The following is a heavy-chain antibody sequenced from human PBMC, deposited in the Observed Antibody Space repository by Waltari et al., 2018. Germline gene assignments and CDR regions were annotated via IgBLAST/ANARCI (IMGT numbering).Heavy chain of an antibody. CDR2: ISAYNGNT. J-gene: IGHJ4*02. V-gene: IGHV1-18*01. D-gene: IGHD3-10*01. CDR3: ARDIPYYYGSGTLGYFDY. Sequence: QVQLVQSGAEVKKPGASVKVSCKASGYTFTSYGISWVRQAPGQGLEWMGWISAYNGNTNYAQKLQGRVTMTTDTSTSTAYIELRSLRSDDTAVYYCARDIPYYYGSGTLGYFDYWGQGTLVTVSS. CDR1: GYTFTSYG.